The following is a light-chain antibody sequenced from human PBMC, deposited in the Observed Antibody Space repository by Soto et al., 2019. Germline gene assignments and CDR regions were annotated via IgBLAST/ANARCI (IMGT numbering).Light chain of an antibody. Sequence: EIVMTQSPATLSVSPGERATLSCRASQSVSSNLAWYQQKPGQAPRLLIYGASTRATGIPARFSGSGSGTEFTLTISSLQSEDFAVYYCQQRRHWPLTFGGGTVVEIK. J-gene: IGKJ4*01. CDR2: GAS. V-gene: IGKV3-15*01. CDR1: QSVSSN. CDR3: QQRRHWPLT.